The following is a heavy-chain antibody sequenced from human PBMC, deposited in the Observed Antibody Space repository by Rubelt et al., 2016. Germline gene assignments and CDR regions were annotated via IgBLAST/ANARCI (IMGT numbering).Heavy chain of an antibody. CDR1: GFSLSTSGMC. J-gene: IGHJ3*02. CDR3: ERSYGSSGTVPVAVDI. D-gene: IGHD3-22*01. Sequence: QVTLRESGPALVKPTQTLTLTCTFSGFSLSTSGMCVSWIRQPPGKALEWLALIAWDDDKYYSTSLKTRLTISKDTSKNQVVLTMTNMDPVDTATYYCERSYGSSGTVPVAVDIWGQGTLVTVAS. CDR2: IAWDDDK. V-gene: IGHV2-70*01.